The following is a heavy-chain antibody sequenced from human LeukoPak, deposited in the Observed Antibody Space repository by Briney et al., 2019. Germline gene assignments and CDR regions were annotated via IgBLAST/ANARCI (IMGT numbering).Heavy chain of an antibody. Sequence: GGSLRLSCAASGFTFSHDWMSWVRQAPGKGLEWVANIKQDGSEKYYVDSVKGRFTISRDNAKNSLYLQMNSLRAEDTAVYYCAKDLAAADLDYWGQGTLVTVSS. V-gene: IGHV3-7*01. CDR2: IKQDGSEK. D-gene: IGHD6-13*01. CDR1: GFTFSHDW. J-gene: IGHJ4*02. CDR3: AKDLAAADLDY.